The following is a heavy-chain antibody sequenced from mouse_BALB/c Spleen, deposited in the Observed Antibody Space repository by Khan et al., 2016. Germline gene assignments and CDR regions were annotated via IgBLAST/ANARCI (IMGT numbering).Heavy chain of an antibody. J-gene: IGHJ4*01. CDR1: RYSITSDYA. CDR2: ISYSGTT. D-gene: IGHD2-2*01. V-gene: IGHV3-2*02. CDR3: ARWLDAMDY. Sequence: EVQLQESGPGLVKPSQSLSLTCTVTRYSITSDYAWNWIRQFPGNKLEWMGYISYSGTTTYNPFLKSRISITRDTSKNQFFLQLNSVTTEKTYTDYCARWLDAMDYWGQGTSVTVSS.